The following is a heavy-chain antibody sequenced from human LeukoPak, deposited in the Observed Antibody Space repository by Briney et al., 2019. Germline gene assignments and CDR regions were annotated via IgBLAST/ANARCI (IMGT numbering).Heavy chain of an antibody. J-gene: IGHJ6*02. CDR3: AKGVGGYDDYYYYGMDV. Sequence: GGSLRLSCAASGFTFSSYGMHWVRQAPGEGLEWVAFISYDGSNKYYADSVKGRFTISRDNSKNTLYLQMNSLRAEDTAVYYCAKGVGGYDDYYYYGMDVWGQGTTVTVSS. CDR1: GFTFSSYG. CDR2: ISYDGSNK. V-gene: IGHV3-30*18. D-gene: IGHD5-12*01.